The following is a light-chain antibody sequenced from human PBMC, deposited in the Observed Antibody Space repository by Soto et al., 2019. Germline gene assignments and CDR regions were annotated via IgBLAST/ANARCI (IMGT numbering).Light chain of an antibody. V-gene: IGKV1-5*01. CDR2: DAA. CDR1: QSVSIW. J-gene: IGKJ2*01. CDR3: QSDSS. Sequence: GFVTHRCPITCRASQSVSIWLAWYQQKPGKAPRLLIYDAASLKTGVPSRFSGSGSGINFTLPISSLQPDDFSTYYCQSDSSFAQGAKVDIK.